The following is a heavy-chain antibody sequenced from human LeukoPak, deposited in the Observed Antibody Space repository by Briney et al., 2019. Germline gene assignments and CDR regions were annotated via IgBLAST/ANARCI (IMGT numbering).Heavy chain of an antibody. Sequence: PGGSLRLSCAASGFIFNTYWMTWVRQAPGKGLEWVANIKEDGSEKYYVDSVKGRFTISRDSAKNSLHLQMNSLRVEDTAVYYCARGVRGYCSRISCWGGGYYYYMDVWGKGTTVTVSS. CDR3: ARGVRGYCSRISCWGGGYYYYMDV. V-gene: IGHV3-7*01. CDR2: IKEDGSEK. D-gene: IGHD2-2*01. CDR1: GFIFNTYW. J-gene: IGHJ6*03.